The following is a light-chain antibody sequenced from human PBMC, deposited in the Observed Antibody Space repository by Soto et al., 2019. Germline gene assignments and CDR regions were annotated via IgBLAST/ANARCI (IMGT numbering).Light chain of an antibody. CDR2: DAS. V-gene: IGKV1-33*01. Sequence: DIQMTQSPSSLSASVGDRVTITCQASQDISNYLNWYQQKPGKAPKLLIYDASNLETGVPSRFGGSGSGTDFTFTISSLQPEDIATYYCQQYDNLPSFGQGTKLEIK. CDR1: QDISNY. J-gene: IGKJ2*01. CDR3: QQYDNLPS.